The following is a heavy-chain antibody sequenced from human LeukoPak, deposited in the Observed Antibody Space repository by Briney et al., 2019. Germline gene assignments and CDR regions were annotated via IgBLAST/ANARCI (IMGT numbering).Heavy chain of an antibody. CDR3: ARGITGSNNWFDP. D-gene: IGHD1-20*01. J-gene: IGHJ5*02. Sequence: PGGSLRLSCAASGLTVSSTYMSWLRQAPGKGLEWVSLIYTGGTTYYADSVKGRFTISRDNSENTLYLQMNSLRAEDTAVYYCARGITGSNNWFDPWGQGTLVTVSS. CDR2: IYTGGTT. CDR1: GLTVSSTY. V-gene: IGHV3-53*01.